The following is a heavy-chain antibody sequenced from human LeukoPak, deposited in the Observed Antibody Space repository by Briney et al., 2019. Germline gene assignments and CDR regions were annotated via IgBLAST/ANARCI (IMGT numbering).Heavy chain of an antibody. D-gene: IGHD4-17*01. CDR2: IKSKTDGGTT. J-gene: IGHJ4*02. CDR1: GFTFSNAW. V-gene: IGHV3-15*01. CDR3: TTDPSTVTNHLIDY. Sequence: PGGSLRLSCAASGFTFSNAWMSWVRQAPGKGLEWVGRIKSKTDGGTTDYAAPVKGRFTISRDDSKNTLYLQMNSLKTKDTAVYYCTTDPSTVTNHLIDYWGQGTLVTVSS.